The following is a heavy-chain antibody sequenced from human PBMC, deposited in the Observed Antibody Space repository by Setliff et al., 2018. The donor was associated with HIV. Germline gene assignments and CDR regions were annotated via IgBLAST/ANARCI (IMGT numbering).Heavy chain of an antibody. V-gene: IGHV3-23*01. CDR1: GFSFSTSA. CDR2: ISGSGISS. J-gene: IGHJ4*02. D-gene: IGHD2-15*01. CDR3: ARTPFGVVVLYYFDY. Sequence: GGSLRLSCEASGFSFSTSAMSWVRQVPGKGLEWVSSISGSGISSHYLGSVKGRFTISRDNSKNTLYLQMNSLRAEDTAVYYCARTPFGVVVLYYFDYWGQGTLVTVSS.